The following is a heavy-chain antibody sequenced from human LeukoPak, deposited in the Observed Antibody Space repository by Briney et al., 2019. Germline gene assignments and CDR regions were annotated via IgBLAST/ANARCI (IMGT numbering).Heavy chain of an antibody. CDR1: GYSFTTYD. D-gene: IGHD5-18*01. CDR3: AKNVRDTGTFDY. V-gene: IGHV1-8*01. J-gene: IGHJ4*02. CDR2: MNPNSGNT. Sequence: ASVKVSCKASGYSFTTYDINWVRQATGQGLEWMGWMNPNSGNTGYAQRFQGRVTMTRDTSISTAYMELNSLTSEDTAVYYCAKNVRDTGTFDYWGQGTLGTVSS.